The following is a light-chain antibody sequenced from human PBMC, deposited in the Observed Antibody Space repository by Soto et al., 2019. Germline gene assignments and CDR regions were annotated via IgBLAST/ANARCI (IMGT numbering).Light chain of an antibody. CDR2: HAS. V-gene: IGKV3-15*01. CDR3: QQYNKWPLT. CDR1: QSVYST. Sequence: EIVMTQSPATLSVSPGERATLSCRASQSVYSTLAWYQQKPGQAPSLLIYHASTRATGIPARFSGSGSGTGFTLTISSLQSEDFAVYYCQQYNKWPLTFGGGTKLEIK. J-gene: IGKJ4*01.